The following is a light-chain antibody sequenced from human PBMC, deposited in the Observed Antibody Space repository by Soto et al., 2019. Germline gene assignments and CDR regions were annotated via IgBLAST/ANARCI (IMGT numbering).Light chain of an antibody. CDR2: GAS. CDR1: ESVSTSY. CDR3: QQYGSVPLT. V-gene: IGKV3-20*01. J-gene: IGKJ4*01. Sequence: EIVLTQSPGTLSLSPGERATLSCRASESVSTSYLAWYQQKPGQAPRLLISGASSRATGIPDRFSGSGSGADFDLTISTLEPEDCALYYCQQYGSVPLTFGGGTKVEIK.